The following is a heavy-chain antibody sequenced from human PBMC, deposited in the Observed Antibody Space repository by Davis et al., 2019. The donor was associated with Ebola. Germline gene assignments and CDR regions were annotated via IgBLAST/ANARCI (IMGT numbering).Heavy chain of an antibody. V-gene: IGHV1-69*13. CDR1: GGTFSSYA. CDR3: ARQQQLARDHYYYYYGMDV. J-gene: IGHJ6*02. CDR2: IIPIFGTA. D-gene: IGHD6-13*01. Sequence: LVKVSCKASGGTFSSYAISWVRQAPGQGLEWMGGIIPIFGTANYAQKFQGRVTITADESTSTAYMELSSLRSEDTAVYYCARQQQLARDHYYYYYGMDVWGQGTTVTVSS.